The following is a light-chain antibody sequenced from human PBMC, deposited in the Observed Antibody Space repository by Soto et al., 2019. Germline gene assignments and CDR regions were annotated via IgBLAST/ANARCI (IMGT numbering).Light chain of an antibody. Sequence: SYELTQPPSVSVSPGQTASITCSGDKLGDKYACWYQQKPGQSPVLVIYQDSKRPSGIPERFSGSNSGNTATLTISGTQAMDEADYYCQACDSSIAVFGGGTKLTVL. CDR3: QACDSSIAV. J-gene: IGLJ2*01. V-gene: IGLV3-1*01. CDR2: QDS. CDR1: KLGDKY.